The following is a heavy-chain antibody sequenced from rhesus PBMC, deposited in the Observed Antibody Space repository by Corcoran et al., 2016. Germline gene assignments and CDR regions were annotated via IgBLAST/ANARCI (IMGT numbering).Heavy chain of an antibody. V-gene: IGHV4-65*01. J-gene: IGHJ4*01. D-gene: IGHD3-28*01. CDR3: ARIYDSGYFDY. Sequence: QVQLQESGPGLVKPSETLSLTCAVSGGSVSSSNWWSWIRQPPGKGLEWIGYISGSSGSTYNNPSLKSRVTISTDTSKNQFSLKLSSVTAADTAVYYCARIYDSGYFDYWGQGVLVTVFS. CDR2: ISGSSGST. CDR1: GGSVSSSNW.